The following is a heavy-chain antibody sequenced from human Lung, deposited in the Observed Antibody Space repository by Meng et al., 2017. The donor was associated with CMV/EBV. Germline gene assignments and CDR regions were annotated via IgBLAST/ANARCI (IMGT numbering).Heavy chain of an antibody. CDR2: IRDKAATYST. V-gene: IGHV3-72*01. J-gene: IGHJ4*02. CDR3: VKDFLGAGDF. Sequence: GESLKISCAASGFSFSDNYMDWFRQAPGKGLECVGRIRDKAATYSTEYAASVRGRFTISRDDSKNSLYLQMNSLKIEDTAVYYCVKDFLGAGDFWGQGTPVXVSS. D-gene: IGHD2-15*01. CDR1: GFSFSDNY.